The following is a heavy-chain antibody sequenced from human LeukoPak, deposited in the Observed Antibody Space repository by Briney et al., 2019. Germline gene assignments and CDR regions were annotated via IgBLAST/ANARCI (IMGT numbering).Heavy chain of an antibody. Sequence: SETLSLTCTVSGGSISSGDYYWSWIRQPPGKGLEWIGYIYYSGSTYYNPSLNSRVTISVDTSKNQFSLKLSSVTAADTAVYFCARGGWGDYVDWGQGTLVTVSS. CDR3: ARGGWGDYVD. CDR2: IYYSGST. J-gene: IGHJ4*02. CDR1: GGSISSGDYY. D-gene: IGHD4-17*01. V-gene: IGHV4-30-4*01.